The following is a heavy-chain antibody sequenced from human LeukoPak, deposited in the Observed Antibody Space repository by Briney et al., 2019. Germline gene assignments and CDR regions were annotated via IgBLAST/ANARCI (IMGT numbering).Heavy chain of an antibody. V-gene: IGHV1-69*04. CDR3: ARDYVRFLEWLHNGMDV. J-gene: IGHJ6*02. CDR2: IIPILGIA. D-gene: IGHD3-3*01. Sequence: GASVKVSCKASGYTFTSYGISWVRQAPGQGLEWMGRIIPILGIANYAQKFQGRVTITADKSTSTAYMELSSLRSEDTAVYYCARDYVRFLEWLHNGMDVWGQGTTVTVSS. CDR1: GYTFTSYG.